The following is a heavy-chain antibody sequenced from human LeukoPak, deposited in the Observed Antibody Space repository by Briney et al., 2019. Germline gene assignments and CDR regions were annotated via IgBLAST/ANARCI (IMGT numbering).Heavy chain of an antibody. CDR2: IFSVVGTE. V-gene: IGHV1-69*13. CDR1: GCTFSSYA. D-gene: IGHD3-10*01. CDR3: ARDTAVRGGTGYHYYSSGMDV. Sequence: GGSLRLSCEASGCTFSSYAINWVRQASGQGLEWVGVIFSVVGTENYAESVKGRVTITADDSTSTAYMELSSLRAEDTAVYYCARDTAVRGGTGYHYYSSGMDVCDKGTTVTVTS. J-gene: IGHJ6*04.